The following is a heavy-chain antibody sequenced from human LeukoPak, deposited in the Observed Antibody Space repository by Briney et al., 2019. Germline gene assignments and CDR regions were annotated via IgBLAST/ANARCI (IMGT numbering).Heavy chain of an antibody. Sequence: SEPLSLTCTVSGGSISSSSYYWGWSRQPPGKGLEWIGSIYYSGSTYYNPSLKSRVTISVDTSKNQFSLKLSSVTAADTAVYYCARHIRYPQYSSGWVFDYWGQGTLVTVSS. CDR1: GGSISSSSYY. J-gene: IGHJ4*02. CDR2: IYYSGST. V-gene: IGHV4-39*01. D-gene: IGHD6-19*01. CDR3: ARHIRYPQYSSGWVFDY.